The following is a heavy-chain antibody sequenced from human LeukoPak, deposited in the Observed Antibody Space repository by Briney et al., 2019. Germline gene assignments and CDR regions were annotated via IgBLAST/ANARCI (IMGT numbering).Heavy chain of an antibody. J-gene: IGHJ4*02. V-gene: IGHV1-69*13. CDR2: IIPIFGTA. CDR3: AKMGEGDYDILTDY. CDR1: GGTFSSYA. D-gene: IGHD3-9*01. Sequence: AASVKVSCKASGGTFSSYAISWVRQAPGQGLEWMGGIIPIFGTANYAQKFQGRVTITADESTSTAYMELSSLRAEDTAVYYCAKMGEGDYDILTDYWGQGTLVTVSS.